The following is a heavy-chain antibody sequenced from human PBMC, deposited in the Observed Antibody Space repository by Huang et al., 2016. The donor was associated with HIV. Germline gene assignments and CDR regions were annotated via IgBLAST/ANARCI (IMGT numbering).Heavy chain of an antibody. CDR2: ISPYNGNT. CDR1: GYTFKRYD. V-gene: IGHV1-18*01. J-gene: IGHJ5*02. Sequence: QVQLVQSRAKVKKPGASVNVSCKASGYTFKRYDITWVRQAPGQGLEWMGWISPYNGNTKSAQKLQGRLIMTTDTSTNTAYMELRRLTSDDTAMYFCARVEMSTIDNWFDPWGQGTLVIVSS. CDR3: ARVEMSTIDNWFDP. D-gene: IGHD2-15*01.